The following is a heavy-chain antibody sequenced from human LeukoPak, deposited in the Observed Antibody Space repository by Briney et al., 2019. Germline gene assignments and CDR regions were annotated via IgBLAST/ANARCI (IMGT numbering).Heavy chain of an antibody. D-gene: IGHD6-13*01. CDR1: GFTFDDYA. J-gene: IGHJ4*02. CDR3: AKESSSSWAHFDY. CDR2: IIGDGGST. Sequence: RGSLRLSWAVSGFTFDDYAMRWVRQAPEKVREWVSLIIGDGGSTYYADSVKGRFTISRDNSKNSLYLQMNSLRTEDTALYYCAKESSSSWAHFDYWGQGTLVTVS. V-gene: IGHV3-43*02.